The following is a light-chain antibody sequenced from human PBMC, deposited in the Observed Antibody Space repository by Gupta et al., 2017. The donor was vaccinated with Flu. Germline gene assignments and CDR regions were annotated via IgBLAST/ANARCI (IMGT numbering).Light chain of an antibody. J-gene: IGKJ1*01. CDR3: HHHCSSNT. Sequence: IVLTQSPGTLCLSPGERATLSCRARQSISRNCVGWYQQKRGQAPRLIIYGASSRARGITGCFGGGGDTKDFTHTSSRREDEACEVYYKHHHCSSNTFGQGTKVEIK. CDR2: GAS. V-gene: IGKV3-20*01. CDR1: QSISRNC.